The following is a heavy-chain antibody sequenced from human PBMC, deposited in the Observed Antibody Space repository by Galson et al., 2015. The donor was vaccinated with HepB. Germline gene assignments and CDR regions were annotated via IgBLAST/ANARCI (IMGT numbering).Heavy chain of an antibody. CDR3: ARGLRYMYATNWFDS. CDR1: GFTFSNYA. CDR2: IYYSGTT. V-gene: IGHV4-59*01. Sequence: LRLSCAASGFTFSNYAMTWVRQPPGKTLEWIGYIYYSGTTNYNPSLKSRVTMSVDTSKNQFSLKLSSMTAADTAVYFCARGLRYMYATNWFDSWGQGTLVTVSS. D-gene: IGHD2-8*01. J-gene: IGHJ5*01.